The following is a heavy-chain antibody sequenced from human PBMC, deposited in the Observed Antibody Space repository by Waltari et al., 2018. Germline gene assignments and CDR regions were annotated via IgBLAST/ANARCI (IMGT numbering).Heavy chain of an antibody. CDR3: ARDRGRGLYLDT. CDR2: VHGSGRT. J-gene: IGHJ4*02. V-gene: IGHV4-4*02. CDR1: GDSMSSTYG. Sequence: QLQQSGPGLVQPSGTLSLICAVSGDSMSSTYGWSWVRQSPGRGLEWIGQVHGSGRTNYNPSFAGRVTMSLDTSAYHFALKLTSATAADTALYFCARDRGRGLYLDTWGQGTLVTVSP. D-gene: IGHD2-15*01.